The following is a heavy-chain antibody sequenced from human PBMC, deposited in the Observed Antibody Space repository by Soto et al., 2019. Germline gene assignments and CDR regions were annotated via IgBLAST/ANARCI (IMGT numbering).Heavy chain of an antibody. CDR1: GFTFSNAW. CDR3: TTPVCSGGSCYSDDAFDI. V-gene: IGHV3-15*01. D-gene: IGHD2-15*01. Sequence: EVQLVESGGGLVKPGGSLRLSCAASGFTFSNAWMSWVRQAPGKGLEWVGRIKSKTDGGTTDYAAPVKGRFTISRDDSKNTLYLQMNSLKTEDTAVYYCTTPVCSGGSCYSDDAFDIWGQGTMVTVSS. J-gene: IGHJ3*02. CDR2: IKSKTDGGTT.